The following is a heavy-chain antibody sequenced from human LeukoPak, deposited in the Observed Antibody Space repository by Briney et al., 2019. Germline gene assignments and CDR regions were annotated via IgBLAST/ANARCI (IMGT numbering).Heavy chain of an antibody. CDR3: TANGDSDY. CDR1: GFTFSGST. J-gene: IGHJ4*02. V-gene: IGHV3-73*01. Sequence: GGSLKLSCAASGFTFSGSTMHWVRQASGKGLEWVGRIKSKANNYATAYAASVKGRFIISRDDSKNTAYLQMNSLKTEDTALYYCTANGDSDYWGQGTLVTISS. D-gene: IGHD4-17*01. CDR2: IKSKANNYAT.